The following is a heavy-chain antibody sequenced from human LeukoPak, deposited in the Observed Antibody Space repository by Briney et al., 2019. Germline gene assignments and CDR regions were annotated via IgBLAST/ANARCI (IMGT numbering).Heavy chain of an antibody. D-gene: IGHD4-11*01. J-gene: IGHJ4*02. CDR2: FDPEDGET. Sequence: ASVKVSCKVSGYTLTELSMHWVRQAPGKGLEWMGGFDPEDGETIYAQKFQGRVTMTEDTSTDTAYMELSSLRSEDTAAYYCATSTVTTRPFGYWGQGTLVTVSS. V-gene: IGHV1-24*01. CDR1: GYTLTELS. CDR3: ATSTVTTRPFGY.